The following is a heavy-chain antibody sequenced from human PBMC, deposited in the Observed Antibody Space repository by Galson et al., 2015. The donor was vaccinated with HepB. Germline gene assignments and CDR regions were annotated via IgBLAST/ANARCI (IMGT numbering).Heavy chain of an antibody. CDR3: ARDFRGGISITMVRGSVLYYFDY. D-gene: IGHD3-10*01. CDR2: ISAYNGNT. CDR1: GYTFTSYG. Sequence: SCKASGYTFTSYGISWVRQAPGQGLEWMGWISAYNGNTNYAQKLQGRVTMTTDTSTSTVYMELSSLRSEDTAVYYCARDFRGGISITMVRGSVLYYFDYWGQGTLVTVSS. V-gene: IGHV1-18*01. J-gene: IGHJ4*02.